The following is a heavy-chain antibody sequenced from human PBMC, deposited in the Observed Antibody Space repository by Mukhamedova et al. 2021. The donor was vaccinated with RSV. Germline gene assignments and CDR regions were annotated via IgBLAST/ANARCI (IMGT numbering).Heavy chain of an antibody. CDR3: ARAFRDCSSTSCYGFYYYYMDV. D-gene: IGHD2-2*01. CDR2: GST. J-gene: IGHJ6*03. V-gene: IGHV4-59*01. Sequence: GSTNYNPSLKSRVTISVDTSKNQFSLKLSSVPAADTAVYYCARAFRDCSSTSCYGFYYYYMDVWGQGTTVTVSS.